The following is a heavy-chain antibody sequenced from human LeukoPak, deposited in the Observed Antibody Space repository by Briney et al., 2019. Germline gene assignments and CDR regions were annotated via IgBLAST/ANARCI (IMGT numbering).Heavy chain of an antibody. Sequence: GGSLRLSCAASGFTFSSSWMSWVRQAPGKGLEWVAVIWYDGSNKYYADSVKGRFTISRDNSKNTLYLQMNSLRAEDTAVYYCARDIVVVVAATPLVRYYYGMDVWGQGTTVTVSS. CDR1: GFTFSSSW. J-gene: IGHJ6*02. CDR2: IWYDGSNK. CDR3: ARDIVVVVAATPLVRYYYGMDV. V-gene: IGHV3-33*08. D-gene: IGHD2-15*01.